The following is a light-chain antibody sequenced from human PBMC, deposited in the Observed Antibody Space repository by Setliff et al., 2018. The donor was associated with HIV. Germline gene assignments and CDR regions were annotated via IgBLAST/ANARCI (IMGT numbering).Light chain of an antibody. V-gene: IGKV1-27*01. CDR1: QAINNF. J-gene: IGKJ1*01. CDR3: QKYDTTPWT. Sequence: DIQMTQSPSSLSASVGARVTITCRASQAINNFLAWFQQKPGEVPKLLMYAASTLQPGVPSRFSGSGFGTDFTLTITSLQPEDVATYYCQKYDTTPWTFGQGTKVDIK. CDR2: AAS.